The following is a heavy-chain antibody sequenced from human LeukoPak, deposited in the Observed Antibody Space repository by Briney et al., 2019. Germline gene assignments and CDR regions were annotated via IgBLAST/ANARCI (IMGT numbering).Heavy chain of an antibody. CDR3: ARDERMGYHRY. V-gene: IGHV3-30-3*01. Sequence: GGSLRLSCAASGFTFSSYAMHWVRQAPGKGLEWVAVISYDGSNKYYADSVKGRFTISRDNSKNTLYLQMNSLRTEDTAVYYCARDERMGYHRYWGQGTLVTVSS. J-gene: IGHJ4*02. CDR1: GFTFSSYA. CDR2: ISYDGSNK. D-gene: IGHD2-8*01.